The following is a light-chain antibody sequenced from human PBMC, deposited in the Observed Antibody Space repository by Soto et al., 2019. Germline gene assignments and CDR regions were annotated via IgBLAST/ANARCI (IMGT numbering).Light chain of an antibody. CDR1: QPVSSNF. J-gene: IGKJ5*01. CDR2: GVS. Sequence: ELVLTQSPGTRSLSPGESAALSCRASQPVSSNFLAWYQQKPGQAPRLLIYGVSSRASGIPDRFFGSGSGTDFTLTINRLEPEDFAVYYCQQYANSPITFGQGTRLEIK. V-gene: IGKV3-20*01. CDR3: QQYANSPIT.